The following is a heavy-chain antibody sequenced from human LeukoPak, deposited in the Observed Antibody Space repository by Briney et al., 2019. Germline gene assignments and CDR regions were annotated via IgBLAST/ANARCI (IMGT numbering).Heavy chain of an antibody. V-gene: IGHV3-30*04. J-gene: IGHJ5*02. CDR3: ARDGSLAGSYYYDSSGYWDWFDP. Sequence: GGSLRLSCAASGFNFSNYAMHWVRQAPGKGLEWVAVISYDGSNKYYADSVKGRFTISRDNSKNTLYLQMNSLRAEDTAVYYCARDGSLAGSYYYDSSGYWDWFDPWGQGTLVTVSS. CDR1: GFNFSNYA. CDR2: ISYDGSNK. D-gene: IGHD3-22*01.